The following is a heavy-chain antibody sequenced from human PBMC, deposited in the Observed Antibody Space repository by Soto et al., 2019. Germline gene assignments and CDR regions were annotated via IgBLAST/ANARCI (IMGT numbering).Heavy chain of an antibody. D-gene: IGHD1-20*01. CDR2: IYSGGST. CDR3: ARINWYDQDGAFDI. J-gene: IGHJ3*02. V-gene: IGHV3-53*04. Sequence: EVQLVESGGGLVQPGGSLRLSCAASGFTVSSNYMSWVRQAPGKGLEWVSVIYSGGSTYYADSVKGRFTISRHNSKNTLYLQMNSLSAEDTAVYYCARINWYDQDGAFDIWGQGTMVTVSS. CDR1: GFTVSSNY.